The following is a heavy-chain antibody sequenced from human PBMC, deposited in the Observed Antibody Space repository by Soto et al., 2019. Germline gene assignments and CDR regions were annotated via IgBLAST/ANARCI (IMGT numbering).Heavy chain of an antibody. Sequence: SETLSLTCTVSGGSISSSSYYWGGIRQPPGKGLEWIGSIYYSGSTYYNPSLKSRVTISVDTSKNQFSLKLSSVTAADTAVYYCAREGFVDTAMVGFEYWGQGTLVTVSS. D-gene: IGHD5-18*01. V-gene: IGHV4-39*02. J-gene: IGHJ4*02. CDR2: IYYSGST. CDR3: AREGFVDTAMVGFEY. CDR1: GGSISSSSYY.